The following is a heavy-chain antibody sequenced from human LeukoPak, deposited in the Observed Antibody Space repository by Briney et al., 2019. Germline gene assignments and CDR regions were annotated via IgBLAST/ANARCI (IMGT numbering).Heavy chain of an antibody. D-gene: IGHD5-18*01. CDR2: ISYDGSNK. CDR1: GFTFSSCG. J-gene: IGHJ3*02. Sequence: GGSQRLSCAASGFTFSSCGMHWVRQAPGKGLEWVAVISYDGSNKFYANSVTGRFTISRDNSKNTLYLQMNSLRAEDTAVYYCAAKGYSYGNNAFDIWGQGTMVTVSS. CDR3: AAKGYSYGNNAFDI. V-gene: IGHV3-30*03.